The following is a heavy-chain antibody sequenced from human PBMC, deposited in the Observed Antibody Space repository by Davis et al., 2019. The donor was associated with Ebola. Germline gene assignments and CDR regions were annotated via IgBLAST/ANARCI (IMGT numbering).Heavy chain of an antibody. CDR1: GDSASSNSSA. CDR2: TYYRSKWYN. CDR3: AGTLGYYYGMDV. V-gene: IGHV6-1*01. Sequence: MPSETLSLTCAISGDSASSNSSAWNWIRQSPSRGLEWLGRTYYRSKWYNDYAVSVKSRITINPDTSKNQFSLQLNSVTPEDTAVYYCAGTLGYYYGMDVWGQGTTVTVSS. J-gene: IGHJ6*02.